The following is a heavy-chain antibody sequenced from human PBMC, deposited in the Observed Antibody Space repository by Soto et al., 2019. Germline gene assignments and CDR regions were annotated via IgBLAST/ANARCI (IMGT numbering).Heavy chain of an antibody. CDR3: ARGPGGATKPYYYYAMDV. V-gene: IGHV1-18*04. Sequence: QVHLVQSGGEVKKPGTSVKVSCKASGYTFNSHGISWVRQAPGQGLEWMGWINTYSGNTNYAQKFQGRVTMTTSTHTNTTYLELRSLRSDDTAVYYCARGPGGATKPYYYYAMDVWGQGTPITVSS. D-gene: IGHD1-26*01. CDR1: GYTFNSHG. J-gene: IGHJ6*01. CDR2: INTYSGNT.